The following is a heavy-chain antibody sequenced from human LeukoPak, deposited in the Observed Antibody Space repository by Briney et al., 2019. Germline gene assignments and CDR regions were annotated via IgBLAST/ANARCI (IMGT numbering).Heavy chain of an antibody. V-gene: IGHV3-21*01. Sequence: GGSLRLSCAASGFTFSSYSMNWVRQAPGKGLEWVSSISSSSYIYYADSVKGRFTISRDNAKNSLYLQMNSLRAEDTAVYYCAREPKTYYYDSSGQIDYWGQGTLVTVSS. CDR2: ISSSSYI. J-gene: IGHJ4*02. CDR1: GFTFSSYS. D-gene: IGHD3-22*01. CDR3: AREPKTYYYDSSGQIDY.